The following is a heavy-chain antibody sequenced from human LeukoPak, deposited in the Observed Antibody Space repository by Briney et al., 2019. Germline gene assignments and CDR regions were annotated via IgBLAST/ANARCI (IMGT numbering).Heavy chain of an antibody. CDR1: GGSFSGYY. D-gene: IGHD5-18*01. J-gene: IGHJ5*02. Sequence: PSETLSLTCAVYGGSFSGYYWSWIRQPPGKGLEWIGEINHSGSTNYNPSLKSRVTISVDTSKNQFSLKLSSVTAADTAVYHCAREHSSSGWFDPWGQGTLVTVSS. CDR3: AREHSSSGWFDP. CDR2: INHSGST. V-gene: IGHV4-34*01.